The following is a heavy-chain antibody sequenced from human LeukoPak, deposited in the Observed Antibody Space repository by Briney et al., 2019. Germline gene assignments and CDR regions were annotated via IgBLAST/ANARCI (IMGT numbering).Heavy chain of an antibody. D-gene: IGHD4-17*01. CDR2: IRYDGSNK. Sequence: PGRSLRLSCAASGFTFSSYGMHWVRQAPGKGLEWVAFIRYDGSNKYYADSVKGRFTISRDNSKNTLYLQMNSLRAEDTAVYYCAKVGDYGDPRDYWGQGTLVTVSS. J-gene: IGHJ4*02. CDR1: GFTFSSYG. CDR3: AKVGDYGDPRDY. V-gene: IGHV3-30*02.